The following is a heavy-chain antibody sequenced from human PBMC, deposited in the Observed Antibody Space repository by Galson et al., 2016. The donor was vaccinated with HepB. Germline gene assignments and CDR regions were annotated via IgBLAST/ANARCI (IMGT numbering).Heavy chain of an antibody. V-gene: IGHV3-23*01. D-gene: IGHD1-14*01. J-gene: IGHJ4*02. Sequence: SLRLSCAASGFTFSNYAMSWVRQAPGKGLEWVSGISSRGDSTYYADSVKSRVAISRDNSKDTLYLEMNSLRDGDTAFYYCAKDTAPGHTYGYFDYWGQGTLVTVSS. CDR1: GFTFSNYA. CDR3: AKDTAPGHTYGYFDY. CDR2: ISSRGDST.